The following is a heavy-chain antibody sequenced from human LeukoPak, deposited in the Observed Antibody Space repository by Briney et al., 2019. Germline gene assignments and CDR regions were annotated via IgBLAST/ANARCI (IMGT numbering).Heavy chain of an antibody. CDR3: ARDGLDSSGWYGAFDI. V-gene: IGHV3-33*01. J-gene: IGHJ3*02. Sequence: GGSLRLSCAASGFTFSSYGMHWVRQAPGKGLEWVAVIWYDGSNKYYADSVKGRFTISRDNSKNTLYLQMNSLRAEDTAVYYCARDGLDSSGWYGAFDIWGQGTMVTVSS. CDR2: IWYDGSNK. D-gene: IGHD6-19*01. CDR1: GFTFSSYG.